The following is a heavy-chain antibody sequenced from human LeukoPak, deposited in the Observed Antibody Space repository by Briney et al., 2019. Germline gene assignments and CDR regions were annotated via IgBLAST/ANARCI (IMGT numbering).Heavy chain of an antibody. Sequence: GGSLRLSCAASGFTFSSYAMSWVRQAPGKGLEWVSGISGSGYSTHYADSVKGRFAISRDNSNDIVYLQMNGLRVDDTAVYYCAKDIQRGFDYTNFLDSWGQGTLVIVSS. J-gene: IGHJ4*02. CDR1: GFTFSSYA. D-gene: IGHD4-11*01. V-gene: IGHV3-23*01. CDR2: ISGSGYST. CDR3: AKDIQRGFDYTNFLDS.